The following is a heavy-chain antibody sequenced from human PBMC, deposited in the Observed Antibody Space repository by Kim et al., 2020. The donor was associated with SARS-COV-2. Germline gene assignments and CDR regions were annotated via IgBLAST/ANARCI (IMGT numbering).Heavy chain of an antibody. D-gene: IGHD3-10*01. CDR1: GFTFSNAW. CDR3: TTDTSSQGHGSGKRSYYYYGMDV. J-gene: IGHJ6*02. V-gene: IGHV3-15*01. Sequence: GGSLRLSCAASGFTFSNAWMSWVRQAPGKGLEWVGRIKSKTDGGTTDYAAPVKGRFTISRDDSKNTLYLQMNSLKTEDTAVYYCTTDTSSQGHGSGKRSYYYYGMDVWGQGTTVTVSS. CDR2: IKSKTDGGTT.